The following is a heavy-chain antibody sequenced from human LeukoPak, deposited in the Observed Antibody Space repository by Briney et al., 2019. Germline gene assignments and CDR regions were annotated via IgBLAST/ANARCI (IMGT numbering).Heavy chain of an antibody. D-gene: IGHD3-10*01. CDR1: GFTFSSYA. CDR3: ARAGAPDSYYYGMDI. CDR2: ISYDGSNK. V-gene: IGHV3-30-3*01. Sequence: SGGSLRLSCAASGFTFSSYAMHWVRQAPGKGLEWVAVISYDGSNKYYADSVKGRFTISRDNSKNTLYLQMNSLRAEDTAVYYCARAGAPDSYYYGMDIWGQGTMVTVSS. J-gene: IGHJ6*02.